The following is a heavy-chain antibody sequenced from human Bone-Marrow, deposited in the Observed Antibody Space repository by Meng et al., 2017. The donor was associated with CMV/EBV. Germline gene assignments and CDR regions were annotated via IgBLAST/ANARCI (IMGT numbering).Heavy chain of an antibody. J-gene: IGHJ4*02. CDR1: GGTFSSYA. V-gene: IGHV1-69*05. D-gene: IGHD6-13*01. CDR3: ARRPRGIAAAGFDY. Sequence: KACGGTFSSYAISWVRQAPGQGLEWMGGIIPIFGTANYAQKFQGRVTITTDESTSTAYMELSSLRSEDTAVYYCARRPRGIAAAGFDYWGQGTLVTVSS. CDR2: IIPIFGTA.